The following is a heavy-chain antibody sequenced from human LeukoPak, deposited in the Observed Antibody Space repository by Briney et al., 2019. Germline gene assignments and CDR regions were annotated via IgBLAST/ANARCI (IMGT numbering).Heavy chain of an antibody. Sequence: PGGSLRLSCAASGFTVSGNYMSWVGQAPGKGLEWVSVIYSGGSTYYADSVKGRFTISRDNSKNTLYLQMNSLRAEDTAVYYCARDLGGSGPYGMDVWGQGTTVTVSS. J-gene: IGHJ6*02. D-gene: IGHD3-10*01. CDR1: GFTVSGNY. CDR3: ARDLGGSGPYGMDV. V-gene: IGHV3-66*01. CDR2: IYSGGST.